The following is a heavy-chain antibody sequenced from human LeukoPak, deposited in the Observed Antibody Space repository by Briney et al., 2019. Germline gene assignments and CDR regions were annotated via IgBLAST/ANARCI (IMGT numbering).Heavy chain of an antibody. CDR3: ARKWQLHLDY. CDR2: INPSGGST. CDR1: GYTFISYY. Sequence: ASVKVSCKASGYTFISYYIHWVRQAPGQGLEWMGMINPSGGSTRFAQKFQGRVTMTRDMSTSTVYMDLSSLTSEDTAVFCCARKWQLHLDYWGQGTLVTVSS. V-gene: IGHV1-46*01. D-gene: IGHD1-26*01. J-gene: IGHJ4*02.